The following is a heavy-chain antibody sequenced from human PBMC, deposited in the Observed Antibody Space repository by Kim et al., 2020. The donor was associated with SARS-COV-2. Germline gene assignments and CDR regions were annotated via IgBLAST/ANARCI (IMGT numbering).Heavy chain of an antibody. Sequence: SETLSLTCTVSGGSISSSGYYWGWIRQPPGKGLEWIGWVYYIGATYYNPSLKSRATISVDTTNNQFSLKLSSVTAADTAVYYCARHIRDTSIRFLGLFHFDYWGQGTPVTVSS. CDR1: GGSISSSGYY. D-gene: IGHD3-3*01. CDR2: VYYIGAT. J-gene: IGHJ4*02. CDR3: ARHIRDTSIRFLGLFHFDY. V-gene: IGHV4-39*01.